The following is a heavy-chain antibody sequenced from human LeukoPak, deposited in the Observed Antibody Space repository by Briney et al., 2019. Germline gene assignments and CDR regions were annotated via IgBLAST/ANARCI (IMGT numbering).Heavy chain of an antibody. J-gene: IGHJ6*03. CDR3: ARGVTLFGGHYMDV. Sequence: SETLSLTCSVPSDKISSYYWNWIRQPAGKGLEWGGRIFTTVTTNYSPSLKSRVTISIDRSKNQFYLNLSSVTAADTAVYYCARGVTLFGGHYMDVWGKGTTVTVSS. CDR2: IFTTVTT. CDR1: SDKISSYY. V-gene: IGHV4-4*07. D-gene: IGHD3-3*01.